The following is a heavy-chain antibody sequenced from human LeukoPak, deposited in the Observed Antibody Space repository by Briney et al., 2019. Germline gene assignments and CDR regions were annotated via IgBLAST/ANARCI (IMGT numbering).Heavy chain of an antibody. CDR3: ARVNINNWHSCDY. D-gene: IGHD1-1*01. V-gene: IGHV4-4*02. Sequence: SETLSLTCAVSGGSISSNNWWGWVRQPPGKGLEWIGEIYHGGSPNYNPSLKSRVTISVDKSRNLFSLNLSSVTAADTAVYYCARVNINNWHSCDYWGQGTLVTVSS. CDR1: GGSISSNNW. CDR2: IYHGGSP. J-gene: IGHJ4*02.